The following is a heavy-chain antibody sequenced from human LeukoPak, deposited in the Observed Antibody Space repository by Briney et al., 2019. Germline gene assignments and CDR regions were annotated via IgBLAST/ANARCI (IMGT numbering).Heavy chain of an antibody. J-gene: IGHJ5*02. V-gene: IGHV4-34*01. Sequence: SETLSLTCAVYGGSLSGYYWSWIRQPPGKGLEWIGEINHSGSTNYNPSLKSRVTISVDTSKNQFSLKLSSVTAADTAVYYCARGPLYYYDSSGYRNWFDPWGQGTLVTVSS. CDR1: GGSLSGYY. CDR2: INHSGST. CDR3: ARGPLYYYDSSGYRNWFDP. D-gene: IGHD3-22*01.